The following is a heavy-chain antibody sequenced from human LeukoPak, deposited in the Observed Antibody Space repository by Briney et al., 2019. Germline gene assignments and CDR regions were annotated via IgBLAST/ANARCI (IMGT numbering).Heavy chain of an antibody. D-gene: IGHD3-3*01. J-gene: IGHJ3*02. CDR1: GFTFSSYW. CDR2: INTDGSST. CDR3: ASPGLLFWSGYHGAFDI. Sequence: PGGSLRLSCAASGFTFSSYWMHWVRQAPGKGLVWVSRINTDGSSTSYADSVKGRFTISRDNAKNTLYLQMNSLRAEDTAVYYCASPGLLFWSGYHGAFDIWGQGTMVTVSS. V-gene: IGHV3-74*01.